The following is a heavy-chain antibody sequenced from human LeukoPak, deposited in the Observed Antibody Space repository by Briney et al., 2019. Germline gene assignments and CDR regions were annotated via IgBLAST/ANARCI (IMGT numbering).Heavy chain of an antibody. CDR1: GYSISSNYY. J-gene: IGHJ5*02. CDR2: IYHPVDT. Sequence: PSETLSLTCTVSGYSISSNYYWAWIRQPPGKGLEWIGSIYHPVDTSYNPSLKSRITMSVDTSKNQFSLNLSSVTAADTAVYYCASHYSAYDPLDPWGQGTLVTVSS. V-gene: IGHV4-38-2*02. CDR3: ASHYSAYDPLDP. D-gene: IGHD5-12*01.